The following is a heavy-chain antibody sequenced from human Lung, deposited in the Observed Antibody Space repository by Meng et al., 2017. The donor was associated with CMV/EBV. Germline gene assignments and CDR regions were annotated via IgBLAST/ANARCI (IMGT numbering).Heavy chain of an antibody. D-gene: IGHD6-19*01. CDR1: RFTFSNYG. J-gene: IGHJ5*02. V-gene: IGHV3-23*01. Sequence: GGSLRLXCAASRFTFSNYGMSWVRQAPGKGLEWVSAISGSGGTTYYADSVRGRFTISRDNFKNTLYLQMSGLRVDDTAIYYCAITWLVRPTWCDPGGQGTXVTVSS. CDR2: ISGSGGTT. CDR3: AITWLVRPTWCDP.